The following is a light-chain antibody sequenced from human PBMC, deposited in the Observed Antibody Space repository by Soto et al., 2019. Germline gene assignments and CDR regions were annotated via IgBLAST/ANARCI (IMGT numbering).Light chain of an antibody. Sequence: DIQMTQSPSSLSASVGYRFTITCRASQSISSYLNWYQQKXGKAPKLLIYKASTLKSGVPSRFSGSGSGTEFTLTISSLQPDDFATYYCQHYNSYSEAFGQGTKVDIK. CDR3: QHYNSYSEA. CDR1: QSISSY. V-gene: IGKV1-5*03. J-gene: IGKJ1*01. CDR2: KAS.